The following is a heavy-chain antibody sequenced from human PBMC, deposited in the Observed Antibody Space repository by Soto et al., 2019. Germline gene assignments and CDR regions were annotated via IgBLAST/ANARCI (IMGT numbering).Heavy chain of an antibody. Sequence: EVQLLESGGGLVQPGGSLRLSCATSGFTFSVYAMSWVRQAPGAGLEWVSAISGSGDSTYYADSVKGRFTISRDDSKKTLYLQMNNLRADDTAVYYCAKDYYYFGSGSHFDYWGQGTLVTVSS. CDR1: GFTFSVYA. CDR2: ISGSGDST. J-gene: IGHJ4*02. CDR3: AKDYYYFGSGSHFDY. V-gene: IGHV3-23*01. D-gene: IGHD3-10*01.